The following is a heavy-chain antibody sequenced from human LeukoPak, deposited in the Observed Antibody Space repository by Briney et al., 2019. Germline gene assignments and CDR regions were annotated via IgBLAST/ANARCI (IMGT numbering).Heavy chain of an antibody. CDR3: ARGDFDY. CDR1: GITVSTNY. Sequence: GSLRLSCAASGITVSTNYMSWVRQAPGKGLEWVSIAFSDGRTFYADSVKGRFTISRDSSKNTVFLQMNSLRAEDTAVYYCARGDFDYWGQGTLVTVSS. CDR2: AFSDGRT. J-gene: IGHJ4*02. V-gene: IGHV3-53*01.